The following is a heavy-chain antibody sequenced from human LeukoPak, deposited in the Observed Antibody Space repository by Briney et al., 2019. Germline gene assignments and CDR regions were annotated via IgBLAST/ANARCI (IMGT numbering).Heavy chain of an antibody. D-gene: IGHD6-19*01. CDR2: MNPNSGGT. J-gene: IGHJ4*02. CDR3: ARDPGSGWHVDY. V-gene: IGHV1-2*02. CDR1: GYTFTDYY. Sequence: ASVKVSCKASGYTFTDYYMHWVRQAPGQGLEWMGWMNPNSGGTNYAQKFQGRVTMTRDTPISTAYMELSGLRSDDTAVYYCARDPGSGWHVDYWGQGTLVTVSS.